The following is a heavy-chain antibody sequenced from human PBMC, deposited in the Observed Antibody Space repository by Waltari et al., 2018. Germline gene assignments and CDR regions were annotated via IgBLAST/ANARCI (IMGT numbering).Heavy chain of an antibody. D-gene: IGHD4-17*01. CDR2: ISDSSSYI. J-gene: IGHJ4*02. Sequence: EVQLVESGGGLVKPGGSLTLSCAASGFTFSTYSMNWVRQAPGKGLGCVSSISDSSSYIDYAESGKGRFTISRDNAKNSLYLQMNSLRAEDTAVYYCARVGRDYGHRGDFDYWVQGTLVTVSS. CDR3: ARVGRDYGHRGDFDY. V-gene: IGHV3-21*01. CDR1: GFTFSTYS.